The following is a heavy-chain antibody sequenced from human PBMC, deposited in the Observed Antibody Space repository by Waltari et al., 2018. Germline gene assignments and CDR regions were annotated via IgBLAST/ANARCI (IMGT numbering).Heavy chain of an antibody. J-gene: IGHJ4*02. V-gene: IGHV5-51*03. CDR1: GYSFTSYW. Sequence: EVQLVQSGAEVQKPGESLKISCTGSGYSFTSYWIGWVRQMPGKGLEWMGIIYPGDSDTRYCPSFQGQVTISADKSISTAYLQWSSLKASDTAMYYCHAPLYSGYDQAYFDYWGQGTLVTVSS. CDR3: HAPLYSGYDQAYFDY. CDR2: IYPGDSDT. D-gene: IGHD5-12*01.